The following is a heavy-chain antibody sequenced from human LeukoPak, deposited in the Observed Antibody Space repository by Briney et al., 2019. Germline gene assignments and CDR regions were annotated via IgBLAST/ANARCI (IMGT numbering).Heavy chain of an antibody. V-gene: IGHV4-39*01. CDR3: ATTNAPAGVALFDY. Sequence: SETLSLTCTVSGGSISSSSYYWGWIRQPPGKGLEWIGNIYYSGSTYYNPSLKSRVTISVDTSKNQFSLKLSAVTAADTAVYYCATTNAPAGVALFDYWGQGTLVTVSS. CDR1: GGSISSSSYY. CDR2: IYYSGST. J-gene: IGHJ4*02.